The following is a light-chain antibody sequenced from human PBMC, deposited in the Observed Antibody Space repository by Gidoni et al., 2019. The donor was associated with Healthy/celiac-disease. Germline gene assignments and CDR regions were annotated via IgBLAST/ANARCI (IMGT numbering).Light chain of an antibody. CDR2: EVS. CDR1: SSDVGGYNY. J-gene: IGLJ2*01. Sequence: QSALTQPASVSGSPGPSITISCTGTSSDVGGYNYVSWYQQHPGKAPKLMIDEVSNRPSGVSNRFSGSKSGNTASLTISGLQAEDEADYYCSSYTSSSHVVFGGGTKLTVL. CDR3: SSYTSSSHVV. V-gene: IGLV2-14*01.